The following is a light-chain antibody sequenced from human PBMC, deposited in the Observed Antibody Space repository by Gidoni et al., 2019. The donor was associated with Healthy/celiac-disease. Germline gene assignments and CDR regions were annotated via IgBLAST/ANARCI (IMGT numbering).Light chain of an antibody. V-gene: IGKV3-11*01. CDR1: QSVSSS. CDR3: QQRSNWPSFT. CDR2: DAS. Sequence: ELVLTQSPATLSLSPGERAPLSCRASQSVSSSLAWYQQKPGQAPRLLIYDASNRATGIPARFSGSGSGTDFTLTISNLEPEDFAVYYCQQRSNWPSFTFGPGTKVDIK. J-gene: IGKJ3*01.